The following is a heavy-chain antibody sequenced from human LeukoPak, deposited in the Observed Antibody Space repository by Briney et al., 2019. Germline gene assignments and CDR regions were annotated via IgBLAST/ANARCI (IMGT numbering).Heavy chain of an antibody. CDR1: GGSISSYY. J-gene: IGHJ4*02. D-gene: IGHD6-13*01. CDR3: ARGLLAATFDY. CDR2: IYYSGST. Sequence: PSETLSLTCTVSGGSISSYYWSWLRQPPGKGLEWIGYIYYSGSTNYNPSLKSRVTISVDTSKNQFSLKLSSVTAADTAVYYCARGLLAATFDYWGQGTLVTVSS. V-gene: IGHV4-59*08.